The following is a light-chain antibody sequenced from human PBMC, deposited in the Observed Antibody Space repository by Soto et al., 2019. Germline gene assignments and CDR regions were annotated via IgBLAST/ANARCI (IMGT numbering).Light chain of an antibody. J-gene: IGKJ1*01. V-gene: IGKV1-8*01. CDR1: QGISSY. Sequence: AIRITQSPSSLSASTGDRVTITCRASQGISSYLAWYQQKPGKAPKLLIYAASTLQSGVPSRFSGSGSGTDFTLTISCLQSEEFATYYCKQYYSYPPTFGQGTKVDI. CDR3: KQYYSYPPT. CDR2: AAS.